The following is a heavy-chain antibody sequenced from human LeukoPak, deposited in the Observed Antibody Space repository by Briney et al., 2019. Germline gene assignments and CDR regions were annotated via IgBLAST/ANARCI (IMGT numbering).Heavy chain of an antibody. V-gene: IGHV3-30*18. CDR1: GFTFSSYG. CDR2: ISHDGSNK. Sequence: LPGGSLRLSCAASGFTFSSYGMHWVRQAPGKGLEWVALISHDGSNKYYADSVKGRFTISRDNAKNSLYLQMNSLRAEDTAVYYCAELGITMIGGVWGKGTTVTISS. CDR3: AELGITMIGGV. D-gene: IGHD3-10*02. J-gene: IGHJ6*04.